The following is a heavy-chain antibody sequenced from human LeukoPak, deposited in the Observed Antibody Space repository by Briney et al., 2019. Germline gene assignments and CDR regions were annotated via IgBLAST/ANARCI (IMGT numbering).Heavy chain of an antibody. D-gene: IGHD6-6*01. CDR2: ISDSGGST. CDR3: ANQLSSSSHFDY. CDR1: GITFSSYA. J-gene: IGHJ4*02. Sequence: AGGSLRLSCAASGITFSSYAMSWVRQAPGGGLEWVSAISDSGGSTYYADSVKGRFTISRDNSKNTLYLQMNSLRAEDTAVYYCANQLSSSSHFDYWGQGTLVTVSS. V-gene: IGHV3-23*01.